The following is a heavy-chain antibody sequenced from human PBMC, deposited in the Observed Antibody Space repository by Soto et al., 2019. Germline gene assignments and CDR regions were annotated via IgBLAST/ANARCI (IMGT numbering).Heavy chain of an antibody. V-gene: IGHV1-69*13. J-gene: IGHJ4*01. CDR3: ARAPNSGSYSFDY. CDR1: GGTFSSYG. CDR2: IIPIFATA. D-gene: IGHD1-26*01. Sequence: SVKVSCKASGGTFSSYGISWVRQAPGQGLEWMGGIIPIFATANYAQKFQGRVTITADESTSTAYMELSSLRSEDTAVYYCARAPNSGSYSFDYRGHGTLVTVYS.